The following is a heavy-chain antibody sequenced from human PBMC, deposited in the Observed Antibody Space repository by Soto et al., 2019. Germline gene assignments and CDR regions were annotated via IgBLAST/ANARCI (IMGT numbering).Heavy chain of an antibody. CDR2: IQYSGYS. J-gene: IGHJ6*02. V-gene: IGHV4-59*08. CDR3: ARHGFGSLHGLVDV. CDR1: GGSITNYY. Sequence: QVQLQESGPGLVKPSETLSLTYTVSGGSITNYYCSWFRQPPGKGLEWIGYIQYSGYSAYNLSLKRGVTMSMDTSKTQFSLMLESVTATDTAVYYCARHGFGSLHGLVDVWGQGTTVIVSS. D-gene: IGHD3-10*01.